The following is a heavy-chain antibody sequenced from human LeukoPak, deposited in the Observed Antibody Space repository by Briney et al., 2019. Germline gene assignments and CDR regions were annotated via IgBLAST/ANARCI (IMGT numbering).Heavy chain of an antibody. Sequence: PSETLSLTCTVSGGSISSYYWSWIRQPAGKGLEWIGRIYTSGSTNYNPSLKSRVIMSVDTSKNQFSLKLSSVTAADTAVYYCARQEYSSSSGTYYFDYWGQGTLVTVSS. CDR2: IYTSGST. D-gene: IGHD6-6*01. CDR1: GGSISSYY. J-gene: IGHJ4*02. V-gene: IGHV4-4*07. CDR3: ARQEYSSSSGTYYFDY.